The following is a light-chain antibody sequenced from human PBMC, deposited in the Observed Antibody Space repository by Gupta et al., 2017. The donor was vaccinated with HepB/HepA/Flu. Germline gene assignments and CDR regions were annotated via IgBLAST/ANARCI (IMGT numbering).Light chain of an antibody. CDR2: DAS. Sequence: IVLTQSPATPSLSPGERAALSCGASLSVSSSYLAWYQQKPGLAPSLLIYDASSRATGIPDRFSGSGSGTDFTLTISRLEPEDFAVYYCQQYGSSPLTFGGGTKVEIK. CDR3: QQYGSSPLT. V-gene: IGKV3D-20*01. CDR1: LSVSSSY. J-gene: IGKJ4*01.